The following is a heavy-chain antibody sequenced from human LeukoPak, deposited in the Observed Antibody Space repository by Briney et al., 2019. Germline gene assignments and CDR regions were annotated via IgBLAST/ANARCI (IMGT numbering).Heavy chain of an antibody. CDR2: IYYSGST. CDR3: ARHLGIEQWLSTSWFDP. Sequence: SETLSLTCTVSGGSISSSSYCWGWIRQPPGKGLEWIGSIYYSGSTCYNPSLKSRVTISVDTSKNQFSLKLSSVTAADTAVYYCARHLGIEQWLSTSWFDPWGQGTLVTVSS. V-gene: IGHV4-39*01. CDR1: GGSISSSSYC. J-gene: IGHJ5*02. D-gene: IGHD6-19*01.